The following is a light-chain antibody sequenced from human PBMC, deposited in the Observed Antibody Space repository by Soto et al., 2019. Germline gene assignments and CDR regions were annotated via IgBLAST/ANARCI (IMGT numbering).Light chain of an antibody. CDR3: QQSSSTPQT. V-gene: IGKV1-39*01. Sequence: DIQMTQSPSSLSASVGDRVTITCRASQSVGTYLSWYQQKQGKAPKLLINVASTLQSGVPSRCSGSGSGTDFTLAISSLQPEDFATDYFQQSSSTPQTVGGGTMVEVK. CDR2: VAS. J-gene: IGKJ4*01. CDR1: QSVGTY.